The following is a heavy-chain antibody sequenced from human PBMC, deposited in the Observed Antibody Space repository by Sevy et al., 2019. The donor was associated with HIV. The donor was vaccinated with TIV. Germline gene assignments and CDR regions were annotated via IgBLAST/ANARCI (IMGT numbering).Heavy chain of an antibody. V-gene: IGHV1-18*01. Sequence: ASVKVSCKTSSYSFSTYDFIWVRQAPGQGLDWLGWISAENGHTLYAQRFQGRVTMTTDTSASEVYMELRNLRSDDTFTYYCATKGIIAVGTLDYWGQGTLVTVSS. CDR2: ISAENGHT. J-gene: IGHJ4*02. CDR1: SYSFSTYD. CDR3: ATKGIIAVGTLDY. D-gene: IGHD6-13*01.